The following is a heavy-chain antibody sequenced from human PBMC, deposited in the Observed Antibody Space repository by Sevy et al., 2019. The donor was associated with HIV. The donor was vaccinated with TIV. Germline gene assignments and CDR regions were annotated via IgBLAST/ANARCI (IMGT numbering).Heavy chain of an antibody. V-gene: IGHV4-59*01. CDR3: ARDNRPFYYGSGSYRYDYGMDV. D-gene: IGHD3-10*01. CDR2: IYYSGYT. CDR1: GGSISSYY. Sequence: SETLSLTCTVSGGSISSYYWSWIRQPPGKGLEGIGYIYYSGYTDYNPSLKSRVSISIDASQTQFSLKLSSVTAADTAVYFCARDNRPFYYGSGSYRYDYGMDVWGQGTTVTVSS. J-gene: IGHJ6*02.